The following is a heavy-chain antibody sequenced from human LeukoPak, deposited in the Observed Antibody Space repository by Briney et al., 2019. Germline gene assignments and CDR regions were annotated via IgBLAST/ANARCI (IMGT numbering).Heavy chain of an antibody. CDR2: IYYSGST. J-gene: IGHJ4*02. CDR3: ARLRRYYFDY. V-gene: IGHV4-39*01. Sequence: SETLSLTCTVSGGSLSSSSYYWGWLRPPPGTGLEWIGSIYYSGSTYSNPSLKRRVTISVDTSKNHFSLELSSVTAADTAVYYCARLRRYYFDYWGQGTRVTVSS. CDR1: GGSLSSSSYY. D-gene: IGHD4-17*01.